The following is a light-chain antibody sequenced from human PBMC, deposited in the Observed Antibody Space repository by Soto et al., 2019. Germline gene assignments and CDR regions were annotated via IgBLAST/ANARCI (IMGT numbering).Light chain of an antibody. V-gene: IGKV1-27*01. CDR3: QKYNSAPWT. CDR2: GAS. CDR1: QGIRHY. J-gene: IGKJ1*01. Sequence: DIQMTQSPSSLSASVGDRVTITCRASQGIRHYLAWYQQKPGKVPKLLVYGASTLQSGVPSRFSGSGSGTDFTLTISSLQPEDVATYYCQKYNSAPWTFGQGTKVEIK.